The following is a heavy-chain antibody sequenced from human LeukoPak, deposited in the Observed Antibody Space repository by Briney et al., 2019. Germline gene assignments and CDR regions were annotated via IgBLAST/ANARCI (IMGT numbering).Heavy chain of an antibody. D-gene: IGHD5-12*01. V-gene: IGHV1-46*01. CDR1: GYTFTGYH. Sequence: ASVKVSCKAAGYTFTGYHMHWVRQGPGQGLEWMGIINPSGGTTNYAQKFRGRVTMTEDTSTDTAYMELSSLRSEDTAVYYCATHSPEWRYSGYYNYYYIDVWGKGTTVTVSS. J-gene: IGHJ6*03. CDR3: ATHSPEWRYSGYYNYYYIDV. CDR2: INPSGGTT.